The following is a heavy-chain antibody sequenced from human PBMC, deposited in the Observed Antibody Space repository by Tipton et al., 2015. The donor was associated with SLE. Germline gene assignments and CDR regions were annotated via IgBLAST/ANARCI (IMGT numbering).Heavy chain of an antibody. J-gene: IGHJ2*01. CDR1: GVSISSGSYY. V-gene: IGHV4-61*01. D-gene: IGHD6-19*01. Sequence: GSLRLSCTVSGVSISSGSYYWTWIRQPPGKGLEWIGYIYYSGSTNYNPSLKSRVTISVDTSKNQFSLKLSSVTAADTAVYYCARLQWLVLNWYFDLWGPWHPGHCLL. CDR2: IYYSGST. CDR3: ARLQWLVLNWYFDL.